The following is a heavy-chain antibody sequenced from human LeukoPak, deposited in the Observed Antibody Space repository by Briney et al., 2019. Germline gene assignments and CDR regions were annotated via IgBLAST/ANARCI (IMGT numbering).Heavy chain of an antibody. CDR1: GYTFTSYY. J-gene: IGHJ6*03. Sequence: ASVKVSCKASGYTFTSYYIYWMRQAHGHGLDWMGIINPSGGRTNYAHKFQGRVTMTRDMSTSTVYMELSSLRSEDTAVYYCARDPYSGNYGNYYYYYMDVWGKGTTVTISS. D-gene: IGHD1-26*01. V-gene: IGHV1-46*01. CDR2: INPSGGRT. CDR3: ARDPYSGNYGNYYYYYMDV.